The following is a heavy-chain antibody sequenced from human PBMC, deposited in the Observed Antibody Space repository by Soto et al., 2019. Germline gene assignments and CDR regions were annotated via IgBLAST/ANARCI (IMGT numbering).Heavy chain of an antibody. CDR2: IRSKAYGGTT. Sequence: KSGGSLRLSCTASGFTFGDYAMSWFRQAPGKGLEWVGFIRSKAYGGTTEYAASVKGRFTISRDDSKSIAYLQMNSLKTEDTAVYYCTRDHASNNYYDSSGYPSALDYWGQGTLVTVSS. V-gene: IGHV3-49*05. D-gene: IGHD3-22*01. CDR1: GFTFGDYA. J-gene: IGHJ4*02. CDR3: TRDHASNNYYDSSGYPSALDY.